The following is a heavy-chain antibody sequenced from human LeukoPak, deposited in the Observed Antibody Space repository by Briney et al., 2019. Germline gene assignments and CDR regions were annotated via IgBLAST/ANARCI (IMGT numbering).Heavy chain of an antibody. Sequence: NSSETLSLTCTVSGGSISSYYWSWIRQPPGKGLEWIGYIYYSGSTNYNPSLKGRVTISVDTSKNQFSLKLSSVTAADTAVYYCARATYDYVWGSYRSFDYWGQGTLVTVSS. CDR3: ARATYDYVWGSYRSFDY. CDR1: GGSISSYY. D-gene: IGHD3-16*02. J-gene: IGHJ4*02. V-gene: IGHV4-59*01. CDR2: IYYSGST.